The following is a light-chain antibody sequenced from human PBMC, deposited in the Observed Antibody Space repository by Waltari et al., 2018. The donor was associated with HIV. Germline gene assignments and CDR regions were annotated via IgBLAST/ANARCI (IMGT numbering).Light chain of an antibody. J-gene: IGKJ1*01. Sequence: DIVLTQSPGTLSLSPRKRATLPCRASQTITNNYLAWYQQKPGQAPRLLISGALTRATGIPARFSVNASGTDFTLTISRLEPEDVAVYFCQQYGDPPWTFGQGTKVEIK. CDR3: QQYGDPPWT. V-gene: IGKV3-20*01. CDR2: GAL. CDR1: QTITNNY.